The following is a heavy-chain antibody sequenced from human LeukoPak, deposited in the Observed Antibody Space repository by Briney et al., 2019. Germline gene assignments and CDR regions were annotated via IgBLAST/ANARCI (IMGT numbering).Heavy chain of an antibody. CDR3: ARDLKERYFDWLLFN. D-gene: IGHD3-9*01. J-gene: IGHJ4*02. Sequence: ASVKVSCKASGGTFSSCAISWVRQAPGQGLEWMGGIIPIFGTANYAQKFQGRVTITADESTSTAYMELSSLRSEDTAVYYCARDLKERYFDWLLFNWGQGTLVTVSS. CDR1: GGTFSSCA. CDR2: IIPIFGTA. V-gene: IGHV1-69*13.